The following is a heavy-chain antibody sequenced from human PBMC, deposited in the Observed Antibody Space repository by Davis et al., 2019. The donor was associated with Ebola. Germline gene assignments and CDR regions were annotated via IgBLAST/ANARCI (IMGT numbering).Heavy chain of an antibody. CDR1: GYTFSSYG. V-gene: IGHV1-18*01. Sequence: ASVTVSCKASGYTFSSYGISWVRQAPGQGLECMGWISAYNGNTNYAQKLQGRVTMTTDTSTGTAYMELRSLRSDDTAVYYCARAPSVAAALNYYGMDVWGQGTTVTVSS. CDR3: ARAPSVAAALNYYGMDV. CDR2: ISAYNGNT. D-gene: IGHD6-13*01. J-gene: IGHJ6*02.